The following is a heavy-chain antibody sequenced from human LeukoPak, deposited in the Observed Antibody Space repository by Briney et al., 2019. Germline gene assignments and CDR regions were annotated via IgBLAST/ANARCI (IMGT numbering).Heavy chain of an antibody. CDR3: ASSERADDYVWGSYPLDY. V-gene: IGHV4-30-2*02. D-gene: IGHD3-16*02. Sequence: PSETLSLTCTVSGGSISSGGYYWRWIRQPPGKGLEWIGYIYHSGSTYYNPSLKSRVTISVDRSKNQFSLKLSSVTAADTAVYYCASSERADDYVWGSYPLDYWGQETLVTVSS. CDR2: IYHSGST. J-gene: IGHJ4*02. CDR1: GGSISSGGYY.